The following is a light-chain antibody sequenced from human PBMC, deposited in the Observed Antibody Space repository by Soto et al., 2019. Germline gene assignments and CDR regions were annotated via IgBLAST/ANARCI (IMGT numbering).Light chain of an antibody. CDR2: DLT. V-gene: IGLV2-23*02. J-gene: IGLJ1*01. Sequence: QSALTQPASVSGSPGQSITISCSGTAVSYQLVSWYQQQPGKAPKLILYDLTTRPSGVSNRFSGFKSGTTASLAISGLQAEDEAVYYCCSYVGTTNDVFGTGTKVTVL. CDR3: CSYVGTTNDV. CDR1: AVSYQL.